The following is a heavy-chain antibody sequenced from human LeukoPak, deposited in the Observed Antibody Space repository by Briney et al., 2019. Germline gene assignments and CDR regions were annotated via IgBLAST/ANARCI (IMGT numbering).Heavy chain of an antibody. V-gene: IGHV3-23*01. CDR3: AKAPERSCNGASCYPLDY. CDR1: GFSFSSYA. J-gene: IGHJ4*02. CDR2: ITDSGGNT. Sequence: GGSLRLSCAASGFSFSSYAMTWVRQAPGKGREWVSSITDSGGNTYSADSVKGRFTISRDNSKNTLYLQMNSLRVEDTAVYYCAKAPERSCNGASCYPLDYWGQGTLVTVSS. D-gene: IGHD2-15*01.